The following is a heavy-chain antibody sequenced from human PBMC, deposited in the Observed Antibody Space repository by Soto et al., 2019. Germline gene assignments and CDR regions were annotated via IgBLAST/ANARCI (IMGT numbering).Heavy chain of an antibody. V-gene: IGHV4-59*01. CDR3: AGCDYGDYFDY. D-gene: IGHD4-17*01. CDR2: IYYSGST. Sequence: PSETLSLTCTVSGGSISSYYWSWIRQPPGKGLEWIGYIYYSGSTNYNPSLKSRVTISVDTSKNQFSLKLSSVTAADTAVYYCAGCDYGDYFDYWGQGTLVTVSS. CDR1: GGSISSYY. J-gene: IGHJ4*02.